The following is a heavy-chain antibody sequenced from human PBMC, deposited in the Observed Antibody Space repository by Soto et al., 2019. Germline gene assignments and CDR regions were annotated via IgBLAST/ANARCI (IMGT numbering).Heavy chain of an antibody. CDR3: VRYYRDSSVPFDY. D-gene: IGHD3-22*01. CDR2: INWSGDWK. CDR1: GFRFDEFG. Sequence: EVQLVESGGGVVRPGGSLRLSCAGSGFRFDEFGLTWVRQAPGMGLEWVSGINWSGDWKAYADSVKGRFTISRDNAKNSLYLQMSGLRAEDTALYYCVRYYRDSSVPFDYWGQGTLVTVSS. V-gene: IGHV3-20*04. J-gene: IGHJ4*02.